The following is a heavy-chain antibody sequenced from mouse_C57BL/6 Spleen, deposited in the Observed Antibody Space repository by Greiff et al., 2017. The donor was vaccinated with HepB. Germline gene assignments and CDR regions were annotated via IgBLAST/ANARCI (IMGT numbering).Heavy chain of an antibody. Sequence: EVQLVESGGGLVQPGGSLKLSCAAPGFTFSDYYMYWVRQTPEKRLEWVAYISNGGGSTYYPDTVKGRFTISRDNAKNTLYLQMSRLKSEDTAMYYCARRDMVTSYAMDYWGQGTSVTVSS. CDR3: ARRDMVTSYAMDY. CDR2: ISNGGGST. CDR1: GFTFSDYY. J-gene: IGHJ4*01. D-gene: IGHD2-1*01. V-gene: IGHV5-12*01.